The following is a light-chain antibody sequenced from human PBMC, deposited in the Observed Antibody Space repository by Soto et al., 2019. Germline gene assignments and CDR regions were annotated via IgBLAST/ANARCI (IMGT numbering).Light chain of an antibody. CDR2: GAS. CDR3: QQFDRSPRT. CDR1: QSVSSSY. V-gene: IGKV3-20*01. Sequence: EIVLTQSPGTLSLSPGEGATLSCRASQSVSSSYLAWYQQKPGQAPRLLIYGASSRATGIPDRFSGSGSGTDFTLTISRLEPEDFAVYYCQQFDRSPRTFGQGTKLEIK. J-gene: IGKJ2*01.